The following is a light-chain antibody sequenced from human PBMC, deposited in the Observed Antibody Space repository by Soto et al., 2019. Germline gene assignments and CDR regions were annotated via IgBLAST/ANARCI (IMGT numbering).Light chain of an antibody. Sequence: QSALTQPASVSGSPGQSITISCTGTSSDVGGYNYVSWYQQHPGKAPKLMIYDVSNRPSGVSNRFSGSKSGNTASLPISGLQAEDEAAYYCSSYTSSSLYVFGTGTKLTVL. CDR3: SSYTSSSLYV. J-gene: IGLJ1*01. V-gene: IGLV2-14*03. CDR2: DVS. CDR1: SSDVGGYNY.